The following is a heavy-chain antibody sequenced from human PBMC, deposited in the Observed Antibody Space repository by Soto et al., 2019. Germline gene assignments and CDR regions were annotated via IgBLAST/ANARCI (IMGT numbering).Heavy chain of an antibody. CDR3: ARDDYGDLRYFDY. V-gene: IGHV1-3*01. CDR1: GYTFTSYA. D-gene: IGHD4-17*01. Sequence: ASVKVPCKASGYTFTSYAMHWVRQAPGQRLEWMGWINAGNGNTKYSQKFQGRVTITRDTSASTAYMELSSLRSEDTAVYYCARDDYGDLRYFDYWGQGTLVTVSS. CDR2: INAGNGNT. J-gene: IGHJ4*02.